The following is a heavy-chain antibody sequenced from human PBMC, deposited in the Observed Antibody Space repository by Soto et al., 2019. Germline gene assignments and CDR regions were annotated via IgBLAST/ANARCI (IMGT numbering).Heavy chain of an antibody. CDR2: IYWDNDK. CDR1: GLSRSTSGVG. V-gene: IGHV2-5*02. Sequence: QITLKESGPALMEPTQTLTLTCSLSGLSRSTSGVGVGWLRQAPGKALECLAIIYWDNDKRYNPSPKTRLTITKDTYKNAVVSTMTDMAPVDTDIYYCAQRVPGSTNSNVGWCYPCVQGTLVTVS. D-gene: IGHD6-13*01. CDR3: AQRVPGSTNSNVGWCYP. J-gene: IGHJ5*02.